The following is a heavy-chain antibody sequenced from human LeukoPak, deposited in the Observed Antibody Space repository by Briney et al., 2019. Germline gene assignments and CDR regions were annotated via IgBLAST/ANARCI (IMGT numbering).Heavy chain of an antibody. CDR1: GFTFSFYW. V-gene: IGHV3-7*03. J-gene: IGHJ3*02. CDR3: ARGDYYGSGTYYHDAFDI. CDR2: IKQDGGEK. Sequence: GGSLRLSCAASGFTFSFYWMSWVRQAPARGLEWVANIKQDGGEKYYADPVKGRFIISRDNAKNSLYLQMSSLRADDTAVYYCARGDYYGSGTYYHDAFDIWGQGTVVTVSS. D-gene: IGHD3-10*01.